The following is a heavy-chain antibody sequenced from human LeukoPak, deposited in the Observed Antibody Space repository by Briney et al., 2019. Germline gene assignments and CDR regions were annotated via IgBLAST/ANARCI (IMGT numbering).Heavy chain of an antibody. CDR1: GGSISTDNW. V-gene: IGHV4-4*02. J-gene: IGHJ4*02. CDR3: ARHFGT. Sequence: SETLSLTCAVSGGSISTDNWWSWVRQPPGKGLEWIGEIHHSGNTNYNPSLKSRVTMSVDKSKSQFSLKLTSVTAADTAVYYCARHFGTWGQGTLVTVSS. D-gene: IGHD3/OR15-3a*01. CDR2: IHHSGNT.